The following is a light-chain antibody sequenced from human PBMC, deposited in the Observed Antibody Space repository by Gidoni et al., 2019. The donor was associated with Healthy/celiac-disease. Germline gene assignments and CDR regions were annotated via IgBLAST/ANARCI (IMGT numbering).Light chain of an antibody. J-gene: IGLJ3*02. CDR1: SSDVGGYNY. CDR2: EVS. CDR3: SSYTSSRTLV. V-gene: IGLV2-14*01. Sequence: QCPLTPPSPVSGAPEQPIPISCTGTSSDVGGYNYVSWSQQHPRKAPKLMIDEVSNRPSGVSKRFSGSKSGNTASLTISGLQAEDEADYYCSSYTSSRTLVFGGGTKLTVL.